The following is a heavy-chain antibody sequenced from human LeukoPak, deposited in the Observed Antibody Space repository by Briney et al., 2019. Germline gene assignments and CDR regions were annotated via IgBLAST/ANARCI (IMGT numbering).Heavy chain of an antibody. CDR1: GFTFDDYA. CDR3: TRDLIDPSGYYFRGAYYFDY. V-gene: IGHV3-9*01. D-gene: IGHD3-22*01. Sequence: PGGSLRLSCAASGFTFDDYAMHWVRQAPGKGLEWVSGISWNSGSIGYADSVKGRFTISRDNAKNSLYLQMNSLKTEDTAVYYCTRDLIDPSGYYFRGAYYFDYWGQGTLVTVSS. CDR2: ISWNSGSI. J-gene: IGHJ4*02.